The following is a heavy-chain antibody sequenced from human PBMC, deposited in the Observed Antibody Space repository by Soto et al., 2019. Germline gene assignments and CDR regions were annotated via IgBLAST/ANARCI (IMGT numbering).Heavy chain of an antibody. Sequence: GESLKISCKGSGYSFPSQWIGWVRQMPGKGLEWMGNIYPADSDTRYSPSFQGQVTISADKSIRTAYLQWSSLKASDTGIYYCARVSHSTGSYYEYYGMDIWGQGTTVTVSS. CDR3: ARVSHSTGSYYEYYGMDI. V-gene: IGHV5-51*01. CDR1: GYSFPSQW. CDR2: IYPADSDT. D-gene: IGHD6-13*01. J-gene: IGHJ6*02.